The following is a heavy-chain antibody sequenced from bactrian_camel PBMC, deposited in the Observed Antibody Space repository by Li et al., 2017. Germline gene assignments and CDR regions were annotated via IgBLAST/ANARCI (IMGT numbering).Heavy chain of an antibody. Sequence: QVQLVESGGDLVHPGGSLRLSCEGSGFVFSDYWMSWVRQTPTAGLEWVSSIYRLGGRTYYADSVKGRFTISRDNDKNTLYLQLNDLKSEDTAMYYCATGIVSGGGSSLFEYWGQGTQVTVS. CDR3: ATGIVSGGGSSLFEY. J-gene: IGHJ4*01. V-gene: IGHV3-2*01. CDR2: IYRLGGRT. CDR1: GFVFSDYW.